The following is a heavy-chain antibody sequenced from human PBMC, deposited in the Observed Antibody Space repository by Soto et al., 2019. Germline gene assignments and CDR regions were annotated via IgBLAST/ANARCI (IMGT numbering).Heavy chain of an antibody. Sequence: QITLKESGPTLVKPTQTLTLTCTFSGFSLSPDDMGVGWLRQSPGRALEWLAVIYWNDDRFYNPSLQSRLTITKDTPKSQVVLTMTNMDPVDTATYYCAHKGRSSGWVCGSWGPGTLVTVAS. CDR1: GFSLSPDDMG. V-gene: IGHV2-5*01. CDR2: IYWNDDR. J-gene: IGHJ5*02. D-gene: IGHD6-19*01. CDR3: AHKGRSSGWVCGS.